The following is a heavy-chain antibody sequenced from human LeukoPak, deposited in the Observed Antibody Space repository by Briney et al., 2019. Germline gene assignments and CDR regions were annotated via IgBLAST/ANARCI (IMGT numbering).Heavy chain of an antibody. CDR1: GFTFSSYA. Sequence: GGSLRLSCAASGFTFSSYAMSWVRQAPGKGLEWVSAISGSGGSTYYADSVKGRFTISRDNSTNTLYLQMNSLRAEDTAVYYCAILSGSYPTGRIDYWGQGTLVTVS. J-gene: IGHJ4*02. CDR2: ISGSGGST. V-gene: IGHV3-23*01. D-gene: IGHD1-26*01. CDR3: AILSGSYPTGRIDY.